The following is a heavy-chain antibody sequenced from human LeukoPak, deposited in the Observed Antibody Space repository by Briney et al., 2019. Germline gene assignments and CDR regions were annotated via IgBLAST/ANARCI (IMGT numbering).Heavy chain of an antibody. Sequence: GGSLRLSCAASGFTFSSYGMSWVRQAPGKGLEWVSAISGSGGTTYYADSVKGRFTISRDNSKNTLSLQMNSLSAEDTAMYYCAKQVGWYGGYYFDYWGQGTLVTVSS. V-gene: IGHV3-23*01. J-gene: IGHJ4*02. D-gene: IGHD6-19*01. CDR2: ISGSGGTT. CDR1: GFTFSSYG. CDR3: AKQVGWYGGYYFDY.